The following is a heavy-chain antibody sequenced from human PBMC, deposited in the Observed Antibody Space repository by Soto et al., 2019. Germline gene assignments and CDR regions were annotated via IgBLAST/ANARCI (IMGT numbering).Heavy chain of an antibody. D-gene: IGHD6-13*01. Sequence: PGGSLRLSCAASGFTFSSYWMHWVRQAPGKGLVWVSRINSDGSSTNYADSVKGRFTISRDNAKNTLYLQMNSLRAEDTAVYYCAREEHSSSWGSYYYYYGMDVWGQGTTVTVSS. V-gene: IGHV3-74*01. CDR1: GFTFSSYW. CDR2: INSDGSST. J-gene: IGHJ6*02. CDR3: AREEHSSSWGSYYYYYGMDV.